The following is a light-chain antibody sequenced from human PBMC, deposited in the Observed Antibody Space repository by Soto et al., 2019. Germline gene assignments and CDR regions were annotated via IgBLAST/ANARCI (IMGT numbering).Light chain of an antibody. CDR3: SSYSGISHWV. J-gene: IGLJ3*02. CDR2: KVT. V-gene: IGLV2-14*01. Sequence: QSALTQPASVSGSPGQSITISCTGTSSDIGAYNYVSWYQQHPGKAPKLMIYKVTSRPSGVSIRFSGSKSGSAASLTISGLQAADEADYYCSSYSGISHWVFGGGTKVTVL. CDR1: SSDIGAYNY.